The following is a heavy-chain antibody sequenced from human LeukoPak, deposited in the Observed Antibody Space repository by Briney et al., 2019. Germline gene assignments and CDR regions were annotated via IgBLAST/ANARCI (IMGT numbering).Heavy chain of an antibody. CDR2: ISSSSSYI. J-gene: IGHJ4*02. V-gene: IGHV3-21*01. D-gene: IGHD4-23*01. Sequence: GGSLRLSCAASGFTLNNAWMSWVRQAPGKGLEWVSSISSSSSYIYYADSVKGRFTISRDNAKNSLYLQMNSLRAEDTAVYYCALTTVVTPGDYWGQGTLVTVSS. CDR3: ALTTVVTPGDY. CDR1: GFTLNNAW.